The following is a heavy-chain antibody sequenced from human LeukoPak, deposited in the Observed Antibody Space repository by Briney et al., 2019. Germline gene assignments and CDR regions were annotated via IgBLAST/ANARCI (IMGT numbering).Heavy chain of an antibody. CDR3: ARDQGYLAFDI. CDR2: ISSSSSYI. D-gene: IGHD2-15*01. Sequence: KPGGSLRLXCAASGFTFSSYSMNWVRPAPGKGLEWVSSISSSSSYIYYADSVKGRFTISRDNAKNSLYLQMNSLRAEDTAVYYCARDQGYLAFDIWGQGTMVTVSS. CDR1: GFTFSSYS. V-gene: IGHV3-21*01. J-gene: IGHJ3*02.